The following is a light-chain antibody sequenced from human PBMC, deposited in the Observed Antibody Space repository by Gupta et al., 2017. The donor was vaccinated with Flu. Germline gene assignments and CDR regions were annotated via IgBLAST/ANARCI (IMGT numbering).Light chain of an antibody. CDR2: KAS. J-gene: IGKJ1*01. V-gene: IGKV1-5*03. Sequence: DIQMTQSPSTLSASVGDRVTITCRASQSISSWLAWYQQKPGKAPKLLIYKASSLESGVPSRFSGSGSGXEFTLTXSSLQPDDFATYYCQQYNSHQTFGXGTKVEIK. CDR1: QSISSW. CDR3: QQYNSHQT.